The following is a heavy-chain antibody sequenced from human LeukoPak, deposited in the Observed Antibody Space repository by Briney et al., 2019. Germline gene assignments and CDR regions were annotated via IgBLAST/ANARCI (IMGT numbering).Heavy chain of an antibody. D-gene: IGHD4-11*01. CDR3: ARDSQYQLPPYNWFDP. Sequence: GASVRVSCKASGYTFTGYSIHWLRQAPGQGLEWMGRINPSSGVTKYAQKFQGRVTMTRDTSTTTAYLELTSLRSDDTAVYYCARDSQYQLPPYNWFDPWGQGTLVTVSS. CDR1: GYTFTGYS. J-gene: IGHJ5*02. V-gene: IGHV1-2*02. CDR2: INPSSGVT.